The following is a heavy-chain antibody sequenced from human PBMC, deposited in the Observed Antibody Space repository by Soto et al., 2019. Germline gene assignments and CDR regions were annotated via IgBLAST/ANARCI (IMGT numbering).Heavy chain of an antibody. J-gene: IGHJ4*02. CDR3: VRCQRSDRALQFFGY. D-gene: IGHD4-4*01. CDR1: GFSCSHYE. V-gene: IGHV3-48*03. CDR2: INSHGSTI. Sequence: GGSLRLSCAACGFSCSHYEMNWVRQAPGGGLEWLSDINSHGSTIYYADSVKGRFTVSRDNAKNSLYLQVNSLRSEDTAGYYCVRCQRSDRALQFFGYGRQGSLVTVSS.